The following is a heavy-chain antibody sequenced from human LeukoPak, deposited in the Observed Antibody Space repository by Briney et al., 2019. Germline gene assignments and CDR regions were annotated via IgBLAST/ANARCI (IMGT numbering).Heavy chain of an antibody. CDR3: ARGPRGYSYGYPLDY. J-gene: IGHJ4*02. CDR2: INHSGST. V-gene: IGHV4-34*01. CDR1: GGSFSGYY. D-gene: IGHD5-18*01. Sequence: KSSETLSLTCAVYGGSFSGYYWSWIRQPPGKGLEWIGEINHSGSTNYNPSLKSRVTISVDTSKNQFSLKLSSVTAADTAVYYCARGPRGYSYGYPLDYWGQGTLVTVSS.